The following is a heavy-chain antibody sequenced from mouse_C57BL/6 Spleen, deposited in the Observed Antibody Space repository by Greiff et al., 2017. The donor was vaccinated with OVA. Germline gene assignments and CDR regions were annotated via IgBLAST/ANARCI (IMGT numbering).Heavy chain of an antibody. Sequence: VQLQQSGAELVKPGASVKMSCKASGYTFTSYWITWVKQRPGQGLEWIGDIYPGSGSTNYNEKFKSKATLTVDTSSSTAYMQLSSLTSEDSAVYYCARRGSYYGSSYGGYFDVWGTGTTVTVSS. J-gene: IGHJ1*03. D-gene: IGHD1-1*01. CDR2: IYPGSGST. CDR1: GYTFTSYW. V-gene: IGHV1-55*01. CDR3: ARRGSYYGSSYGGYFDV.